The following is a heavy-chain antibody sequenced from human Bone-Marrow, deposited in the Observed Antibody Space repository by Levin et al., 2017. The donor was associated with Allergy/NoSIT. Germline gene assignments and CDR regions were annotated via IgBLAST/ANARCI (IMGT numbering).Heavy chain of an antibody. Sequence: AGGSLRLSCAASGFTFSSYWMSWVRQAPGKGLEWVANIKQDGSEKYYVDSVKGRFTISRDNAKNSLYLQMNSLRAEDTAVYYCARDVVHDFWSGYLVSGWFDPWGQGTLVTVSS. D-gene: IGHD3-3*01. CDR2: IKQDGSEK. J-gene: IGHJ5*02. CDR3: ARDVVHDFWSGYLVSGWFDP. CDR1: GFTFSSYW. V-gene: IGHV3-7*01.